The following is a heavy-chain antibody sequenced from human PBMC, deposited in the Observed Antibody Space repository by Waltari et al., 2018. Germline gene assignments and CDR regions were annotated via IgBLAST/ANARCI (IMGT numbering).Heavy chain of an antibody. J-gene: IGHJ4*02. CDR1: GFTFSSYE. CDR2: ISSSGSTI. Sequence: EVQLVESGGGLVQPGGSLRLSCAASGFTFSSYEMNWVRQAPGKGLDWVSYISSSGSTIYYADSVKGRFTISRDNAKNSLYLQMNSLRAEDTAVYYCARVGGYSYGDFDYWGQGTLVTVSS. V-gene: IGHV3-48*03. CDR3: ARVGGYSYGDFDY. D-gene: IGHD5-18*01.